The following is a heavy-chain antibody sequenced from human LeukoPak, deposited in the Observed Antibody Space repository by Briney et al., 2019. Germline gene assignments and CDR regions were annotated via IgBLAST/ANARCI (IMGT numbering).Heavy chain of an antibody. CDR2: ISASGGST. J-gene: IGHJ5*02. CDR3: ASSSTWRSWFDP. Sequence: GGSLRLSCAASGIILNSYIMSWVRQAPGQGLEWVSSISASGGSTYYADSVKGRFTISRDNSKNMLYLQMNSLRAEDTAVYFCASSSTWRSWFDPWGQGTLVTVSS. CDR1: GIILNSYI. D-gene: IGHD6-13*01. V-gene: IGHV3-23*01.